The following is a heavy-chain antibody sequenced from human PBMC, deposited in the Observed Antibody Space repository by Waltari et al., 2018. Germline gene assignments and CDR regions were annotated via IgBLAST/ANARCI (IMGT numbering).Heavy chain of an antibody. Sequence: QVQLQESGPGLVKPSETLSLTCTVSGGSISSYYWSWIRQPPGKGLEWIGYIYYSGSTNYNPSLKSRVTISVDTSKNQFSLKLSSVTAADTAVYYCARGGQQWLTDWGQGTLVTVSS. CDR3: ARGGQQWLTD. CDR2: IYYSGST. CDR1: GGSISSYY. J-gene: IGHJ4*02. D-gene: IGHD6-19*01. V-gene: IGHV4-59*01.